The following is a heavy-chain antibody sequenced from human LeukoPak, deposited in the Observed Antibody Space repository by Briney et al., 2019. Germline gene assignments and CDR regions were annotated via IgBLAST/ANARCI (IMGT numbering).Heavy chain of an antibody. J-gene: IGHJ4*02. D-gene: IGHD2-8*01. CDR1: GFTFSSYS. V-gene: IGHV3-21*01. CDR2: ISSSSSYI. Sequence: GGSLRLSCAASGFTFSSYSMNWVRQAPGKGLEWVSSISSSSSYIYYADSVKGRFTISRDNAKNSLYLQMNSLGAEDTAVYYCARDHGLANELPGDFDYWGQGTLVTVSS. CDR3: ARDHGLANELPGDFDY.